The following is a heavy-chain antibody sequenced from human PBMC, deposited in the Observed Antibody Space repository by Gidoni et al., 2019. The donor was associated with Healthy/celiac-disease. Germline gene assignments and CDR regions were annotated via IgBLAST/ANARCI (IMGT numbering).Heavy chain of an antibody. Sequence: QVQLVQSGAEVKKPGASVKVSCKASGYTFTSYGISWVRQAPGQGLEWMGWISAYNGNTNYAQKLQGRVTMTTDTSTSTAYMELRSLRSDDTAVYYCARDRRRGGLQTNQYYYGMDVWGQGTTVTVSS. CDR3: ARDRRRGGLQTNQYYYGMDV. CDR2: ISAYNGNT. CDR1: GYTFTSYG. V-gene: IGHV1-18*01. J-gene: IGHJ6*02. D-gene: IGHD4-4*01.